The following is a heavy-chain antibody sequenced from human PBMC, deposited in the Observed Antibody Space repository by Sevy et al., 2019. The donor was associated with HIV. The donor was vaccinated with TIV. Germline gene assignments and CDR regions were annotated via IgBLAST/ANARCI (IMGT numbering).Heavy chain of an antibody. D-gene: IGHD3-22*01. CDR1: GFTFSSYG. CDR3: AKPNTYYLDDLGREGDAFDL. V-gene: IGHV3-30*18. J-gene: IGHJ3*01. CDR2: ISSDGNDK. Sequence: GGSLRLSCAASGFTFSSYGIHWVRQTPGKGLEWVSFISSDGNDKYYADSVKGRFSISRDNSKKTVNLQVDGLRPEDTAVYFCAKPNTYYLDDLGREGDAFDLWGQGTMVTVSS.